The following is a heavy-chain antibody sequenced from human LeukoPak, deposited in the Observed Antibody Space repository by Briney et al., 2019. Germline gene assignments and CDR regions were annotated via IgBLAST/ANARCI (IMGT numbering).Heavy chain of an antibody. J-gene: IGHJ4*02. CDR1: GDSINNYY. CDR3: ARGYYGSSGYYYLLDY. CDR2: IYYSGST. V-gene: IGHV4-59*01. D-gene: IGHD3-22*01. Sequence: PSETLSLTCTVSGDSINNYYWSWIRQPPGKGLEWIGYIYYSGSTNYNPSLKSRVTISVDTSKKQFSLKLTSVTAADTAVYYCARGYYGSSGYYYLLDYWGQGTLVTVSS.